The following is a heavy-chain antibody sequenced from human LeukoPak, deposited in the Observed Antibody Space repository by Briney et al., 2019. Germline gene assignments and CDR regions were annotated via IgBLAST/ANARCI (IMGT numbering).Heavy chain of an antibody. Sequence: SETLSLTCTVSGGSISSYYWSWIRQPPGKGLEWFGYIYYSGSTNYNPSLKSRVTISVDTSKNQFSLKLSSVTAADTAVYYCAREAYSNYVDYWGQGTLVTVSS. CDR3: AREAYSNYVDY. V-gene: IGHV4-59*01. D-gene: IGHD4-11*01. CDR1: GGSISSYY. J-gene: IGHJ4*02. CDR2: IYYSGST.